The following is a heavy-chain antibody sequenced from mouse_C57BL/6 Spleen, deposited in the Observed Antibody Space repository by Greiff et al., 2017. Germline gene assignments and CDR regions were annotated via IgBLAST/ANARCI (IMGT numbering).Heavy chain of an antibody. D-gene: IGHD4-1*01. V-gene: IGHV1-26*01. J-gene: IGHJ1*03. Sequence: EVQLQQSGPELVKPGASVKISCKASGYTFTDYYMNWVKQSHGKSLEWIGDINPNNGGTSYNQKFKGKATLTVDKSSSTAYMELRSLTSEDSAVYYCARSNWDRYFDVWGTGTTVTVSS. CDR2: INPNNGGT. CDR3: ARSNWDRYFDV. CDR1: GYTFTDYY.